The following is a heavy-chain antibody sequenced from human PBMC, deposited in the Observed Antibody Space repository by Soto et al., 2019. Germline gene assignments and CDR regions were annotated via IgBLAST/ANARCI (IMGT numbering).Heavy chain of an antibody. Sequence: QVQLVESGGGVVQPGRSLRLSCAASGFTFSSYAMHWVRQAPGKGLEWVAVISYDGSNKYYADSVKGRFTISRDNSKNTLYLQMTSLRAEDTAVYYCAREGLVPAATPWFDYWGQGTLVTVSS. V-gene: IGHV3-30-3*01. CDR1: GFTFSSYA. J-gene: IGHJ4*02. CDR3: AREGLVPAATPWFDY. D-gene: IGHD2-2*02. CDR2: ISYDGSNK.